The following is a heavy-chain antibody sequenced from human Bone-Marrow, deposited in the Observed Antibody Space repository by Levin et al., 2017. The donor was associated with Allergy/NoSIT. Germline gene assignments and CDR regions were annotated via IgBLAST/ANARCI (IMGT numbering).Heavy chain of an antibody. CDR3: VRDNVVSGNSGVGH. D-gene: IGHD4-23*01. CDR2: IYTGGST. CDR1: GFIINTNY. Sequence: ETLSLTCAVSGFIINTNYMSWVRQAPGKGLEWVSVIYTGGSTAYADSVKGRFTISRDNSKNMLYLQMNSLRAEDTAVYYCVRDNVVSGNSGVGHWGQGTQVTVSS. V-gene: IGHV3-53*01. J-gene: IGHJ5*02.